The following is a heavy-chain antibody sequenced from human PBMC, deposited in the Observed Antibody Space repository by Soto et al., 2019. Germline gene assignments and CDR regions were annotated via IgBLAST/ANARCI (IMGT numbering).Heavy chain of an antibody. CDR2: IRRKANRYTT. J-gene: IGHJ6*02. CDR3: AMLGGWSGGSNDMDV. D-gene: IGHD6-19*01. Sequence: EVQLVESGGGLVQPGGSLRLSCAASGLIFSDYHMDWVRQAPGKGLEWVGRIRRKANRYTTEYAASVKGRFIISRDDSKNSLYLQMKSLKTEDTAVYYCAMLGGWSGGSNDMDVWGQGTTVTVSS. CDR1: GLIFSDYH. V-gene: IGHV3-72*01.